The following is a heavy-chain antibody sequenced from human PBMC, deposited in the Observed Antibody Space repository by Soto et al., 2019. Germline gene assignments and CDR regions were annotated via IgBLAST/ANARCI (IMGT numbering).Heavy chain of an antibody. CDR2: INPNSGGT. CDR1: GYTFTGYY. Sequence: ASVKVSCKASGYTFTGYYMHWVRQAPGQGLERMGWINPNSGGTNYAQKFQGWVTMTRDTSISTAYMELSRLRSDETAVYYCAREGKEYFGGDCYSAVSYGVFDIWGQGTMVTVSS. J-gene: IGHJ3*02. CDR3: AREGKEYFGGDCYSAVSYGVFDI. D-gene: IGHD2-21*02. V-gene: IGHV1-2*04.